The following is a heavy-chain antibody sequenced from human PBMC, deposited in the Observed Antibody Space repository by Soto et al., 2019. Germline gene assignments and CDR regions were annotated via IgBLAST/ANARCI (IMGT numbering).Heavy chain of an antibody. V-gene: IGHV3-23*01. D-gene: IGHD2-21*02. CDR1: GFTFSSYA. Sequence: QPGGSLRLSCADSGFTFSSYAMSWVRQAPGKGLEWVSAISGSGGSTYYADSVKGRFTISRDNSKNTLYLQMNSLRAEDTAVYYCAKYPYLAYCGGDCYSGRYYYYGMDVWGQGTTVTVSS. CDR3: AKYPYLAYCGGDCYSGRYYYYGMDV. CDR2: ISGSGGST. J-gene: IGHJ6*02.